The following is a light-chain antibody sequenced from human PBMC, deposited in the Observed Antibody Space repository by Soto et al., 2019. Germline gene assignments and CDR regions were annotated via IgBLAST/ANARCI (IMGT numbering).Light chain of an antibody. Sequence: EIVVTQSPGTLSLSPGDRAALSCRTTQILNGGSLAWYQVKPGQAPRLLMYDSSIRAAGVPNRFSGSGSGTDFTLTISRLETEDFAVYYCQLYGSSPELTFGGGTKVEIK. CDR3: QLYGSSPELT. J-gene: IGKJ4*01. CDR1: QILNGGS. CDR2: DSS. V-gene: IGKV3-20*01.